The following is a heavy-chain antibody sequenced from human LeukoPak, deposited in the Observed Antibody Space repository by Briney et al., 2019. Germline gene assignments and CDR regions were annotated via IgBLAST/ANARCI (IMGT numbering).Heavy chain of an antibody. Sequence: PSQTLSLTCTVSGFSISSGDYYWSWIRQPPGKGLEWIGYIDYSGSTYYNPSLKSRVTISVDTSKNQFSLKLSSVTAAGWAVYYCASCAERGGYSYGLYYFDYWGQGTLVTVSS. CDR1: GFSISSGDYY. V-gene: IGHV4-30-4*01. CDR3: ASCAERGGYSYGLYYFDY. D-gene: IGHD5-18*01. CDR2: IDYSGST. J-gene: IGHJ4*02.